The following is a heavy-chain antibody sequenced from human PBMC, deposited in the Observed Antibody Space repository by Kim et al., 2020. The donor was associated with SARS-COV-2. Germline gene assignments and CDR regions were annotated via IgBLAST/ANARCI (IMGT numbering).Heavy chain of an antibody. CDR2: IIPIFGTA. CDR1: GGTFSSYA. V-gene: IGHV1-69*13. J-gene: IGHJ5*02. CDR3: AVGGPRGFGDSWFDP. Sequence: SVKVSCKASGGTFSSYAISWVRQAPGQGLEWMGGIIPIFGTANYAQKFQGRVTITADESTITAYMELSSLRSEDTAVYYCAVGGPRGFGDSWFDPWGQGTLVTVSS. D-gene: IGHD3-10*01.